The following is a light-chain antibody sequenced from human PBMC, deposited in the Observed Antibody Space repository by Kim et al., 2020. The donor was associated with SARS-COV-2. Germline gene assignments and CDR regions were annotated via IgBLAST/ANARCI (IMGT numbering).Light chain of an antibody. CDR2: GKN. Sequence: ALGQTVRITCQGDSVRSYSASWYQQKPGQAPVLVIYGKNNRPSGIPDRFSGSSSGNTASLTITGAQAEDEADYYCNSRDSSGNHPIFGGGTQLTVL. CDR1: SVRSYS. V-gene: IGLV3-19*01. CDR3: NSRDSSGNHPI. J-gene: IGLJ2*01.